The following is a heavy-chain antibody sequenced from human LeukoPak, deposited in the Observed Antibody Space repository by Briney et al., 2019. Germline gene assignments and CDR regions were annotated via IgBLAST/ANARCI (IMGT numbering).Heavy chain of an antibody. D-gene: IGHD3-9*01. CDR1: GGTFSSYA. Sequence: ASVKVSCKASGGTFSSYAISWVRQAPGQGLEWMGGIIPIFGTANYAQKFQGRVTITTDESTSTAYMELSSLRSEDTAVYYCARASAYYDILTGHTPFDYWGQGTLVTVSS. CDR2: IIPIFGTA. V-gene: IGHV1-69*05. CDR3: ARASAYYDILTGHTPFDY. J-gene: IGHJ4*02.